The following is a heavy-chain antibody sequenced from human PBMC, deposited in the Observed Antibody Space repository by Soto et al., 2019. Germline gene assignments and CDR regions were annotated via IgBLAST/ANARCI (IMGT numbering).Heavy chain of an antibody. CDR3: ARAMKIFGVVTPPRY. J-gene: IGHJ4*02. D-gene: IGHD3-3*01. CDR1: GYTFTGYY. CDR2: INPNSGGT. V-gene: IGHV1-2*02. Sequence: AASVKVSCKASGYTFTGYYMHWVRQAPGQGLEWMGWINPNSGGTNYAQKFQGRVTMTRDTSISTAYMELSRLRSDDTAVYYCARAMKIFGVVTPPRYSGQGTLVTVSS.